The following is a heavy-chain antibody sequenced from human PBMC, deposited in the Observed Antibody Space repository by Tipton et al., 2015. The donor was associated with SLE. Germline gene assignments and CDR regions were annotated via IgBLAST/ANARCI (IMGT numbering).Heavy chain of an antibody. D-gene: IGHD5-12*01. CDR3: ARDTRGLATIWGAFDI. Sequence: LRLSCTVSGGSISSYYWSWIRQPPGKGLEWIGYIYYSGSTNYNPSLKSRVTISVDTSKNQFSLKLSSVTAADTAVYYGARDTRGLATIWGAFDIWGQGTMVTVSS. CDR1: GGSISSYY. CDR2: IYYSGST. J-gene: IGHJ3*02. V-gene: IGHV4-59*01.